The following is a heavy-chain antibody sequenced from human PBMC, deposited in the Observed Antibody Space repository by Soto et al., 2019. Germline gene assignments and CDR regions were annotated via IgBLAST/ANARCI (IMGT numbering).Heavy chain of an antibody. J-gene: IGHJ3*02. CDR3: ARGASSSYDFWSGASDAFDI. D-gene: IGHD3-3*01. V-gene: IGHV3-33*01. Sequence: PGGSLRLSCAASGFTFSSYGMHWVRQAPSKGLEWVAVIWYDGSNKYYADSVKGRFTISRDNSKNTLYLQMNSLRAEDTAVYYCARGASSSYDFWSGASDAFDIWGQGTMVT. CDR2: IWYDGSNK. CDR1: GFTFSSYG.